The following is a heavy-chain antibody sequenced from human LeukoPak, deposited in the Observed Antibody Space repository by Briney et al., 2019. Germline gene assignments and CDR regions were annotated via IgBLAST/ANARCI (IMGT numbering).Heavy chain of an antibody. CDR1: GFTFSSYS. CDR2: IKSKPDGGTT. Sequence: GGSLRLSCATSGFTFSSYSMNWVRQAPGKGLEWVGHIKSKPDGGTTDYAAPVKGRFTISRDDSKNTLYLQMNTLKTEDTAVYYCSTEGLAYCDGDCYSWGQGTLVTVSS. CDR3: STEGLAYCDGDCYS. D-gene: IGHD2-21*02. V-gene: IGHV3-15*01. J-gene: IGHJ5*02.